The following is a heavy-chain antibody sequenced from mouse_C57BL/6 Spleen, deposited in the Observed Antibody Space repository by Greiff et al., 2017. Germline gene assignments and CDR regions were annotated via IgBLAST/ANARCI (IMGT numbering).Heavy chain of an antibody. CDR3: AGECSYYYGSSSCFDY. CDR2: IYPGDGDT. V-gene: IGHV1-82*01. D-gene: IGHD1-1*01. Sequence: QVQLQQSGPELVKPGASVKISCKASGYAFSSSWMNWVKQRPGKGLEWIGRIYPGDGDTNYNGKFKGKATLTADKSSSTAYMQLSSLTSEDSAVYYCAGECSYYYGSSSCFDYWGQGTTLTVSS. CDR1: GYAFSSSW. J-gene: IGHJ2*01.